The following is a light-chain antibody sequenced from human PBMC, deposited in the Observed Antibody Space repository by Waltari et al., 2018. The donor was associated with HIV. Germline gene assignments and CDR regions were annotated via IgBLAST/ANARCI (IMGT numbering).Light chain of an antibody. V-gene: IGKV2-30*01. CDR2: KVS. CDR1: QGLVYRNTY. CDR3: MQGTHWPYT. Sequence: DVVMTQSPLSLPVTLGQPASISCRSSQGLVYRNTYLNWFHQRPGQSPRRLIYKVSNRDSGVPDRFSGSGSGTDFTLKISRVEAEDVGVYYCMQGTHWPYTFGQGTKLEIK. J-gene: IGKJ2*01.